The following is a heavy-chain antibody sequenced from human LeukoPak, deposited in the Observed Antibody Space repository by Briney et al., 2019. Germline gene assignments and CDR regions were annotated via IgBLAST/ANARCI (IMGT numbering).Heavy chain of an antibody. CDR2: IIPIFGTA. V-gene: IGHV1-69*05. CDR1: GYTFTSYG. J-gene: IGHJ5*02. D-gene: IGHD3-22*01. Sequence: GASVKVSCKASGYTFTSYGISWVRQAPGQGLEWMGGIIPIFGTANYAQKFQGRVTITTDESTSTAYMELSSLRSEDTAVYYCARDGSDYYYDSSGYENWFDPWGQGTLVTVSS. CDR3: ARDGSDYYYDSSGYENWFDP.